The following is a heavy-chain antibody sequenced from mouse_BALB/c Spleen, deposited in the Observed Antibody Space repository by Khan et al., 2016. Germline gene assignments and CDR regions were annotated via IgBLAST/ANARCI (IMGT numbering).Heavy chain of an antibody. CDR2: INPSTGYT. Sequence: QVRLQQSGAELAKPGASVKMSCKASGYTFTSYWMHWVKQRPGQGLEWIGYINPSTGYTEYNQKVKDKATLTADKSSSTAYMQLSSLTSEDSAVYYCARKYGNYAMDYWGQGTSVTVSS. CDR3: ARKYGNYAMDY. CDR1: GYTFTSYW. D-gene: IGHD2-1*01. V-gene: IGHV1-7*01. J-gene: IGHJ4*01.